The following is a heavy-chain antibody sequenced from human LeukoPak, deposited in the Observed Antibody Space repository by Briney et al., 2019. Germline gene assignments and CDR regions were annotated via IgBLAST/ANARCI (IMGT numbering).Heavy chain of an antibody. Sequence: SETLSLTCTVAGGSISSSSYYWGWIRQPPGKGLEWIGSIYYSGSTYYNPSLKSRVTISVDTSKNQFSLKLSSVTAADTAVYYCARYWYSSSWYVGYWGQGTLVTVSS. J-gene: IGHJ4*02. CDR2: IYYSGST. CDR1: GGSISSSSYY. V-gene: IGHV4-39*01. CDR3: ARYWYSSSWYVGY. D-gene: IGHD6-13*01.